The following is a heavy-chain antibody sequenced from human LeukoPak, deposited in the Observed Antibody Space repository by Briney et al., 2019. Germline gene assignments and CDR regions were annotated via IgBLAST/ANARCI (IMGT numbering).Heavy chain of an antibody. J-gene: IGHJ4*02. D-gene: IGHD3-16*01. V-gene: IGHV3-74*01. Sequence: GGSLRLSCAASGFTVSSKYMSWVRQAPGKGLVWVSRINNDGSSTIYADSVKGRFTISRDNAKNTLYLQMNSLRDDDTAVYYCVRDNGGEHLWGQGTLVTVSS. CDR2: INNDGSST. CDR3: VRDNGGEHL. CDR1: GFTVSSKY.